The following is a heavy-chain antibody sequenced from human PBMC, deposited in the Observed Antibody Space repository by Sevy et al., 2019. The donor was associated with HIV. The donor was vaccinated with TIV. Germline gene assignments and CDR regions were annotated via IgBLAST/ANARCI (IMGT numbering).Heavy chain of an antibody. D-gene: IGHD3-10*01. CDR1: GFTFSSYA. V-gene: IGHV3-64D*06. CDR3: VKEAHLLWFGELRSDAFDI. CDR2: ISSNGGST. Sequence: GGSLRLSCSASGFTFSSYAMHWVRQAPGKGLEYVSAISSNGGSTYYADSVKGRFTISRDNSKNTLYLQMSSLRAEDTAVYYCVKEAHLLWFGELRSDAFDIWGQGTMVTVSS. J-gene: IGHJ3*02.